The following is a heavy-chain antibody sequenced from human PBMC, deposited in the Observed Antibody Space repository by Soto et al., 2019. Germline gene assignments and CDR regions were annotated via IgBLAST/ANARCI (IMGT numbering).Heavy chain of an antibody. CDR1: GNTFTSYD. J-gene: IGHJ4*02. CDR3: ARGRGSTSWYYFDY. Sequence: GASVKVSCKTSGNTFTSYDMNWVRQAPGQGLEWMGWMRPNSGTTGYAGKFQGRVSMTRNTSMSTAYMELSGLTSEDTAVYYCARGRGSTSWYYFDYWGQGTQVTVSS. D-gene: IGHD6-13*01. CDR2: MRPNSGTT. V-gene: IGHV1-8*01.